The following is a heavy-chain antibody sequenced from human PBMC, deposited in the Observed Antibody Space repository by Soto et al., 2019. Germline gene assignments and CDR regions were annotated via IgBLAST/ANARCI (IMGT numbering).Heavy chain of an antibody. Sequence: SVKVSCKASGGTFSSYAISWVRQAPGQGLEWMGGIIPIFGTANYAQKFQGRVTITADKSTSTAYMELSSLRSEDTAVYYCARSESRQQLVYGMGVWGQGTTVTVSS. CDR1: GGTFSSYA. CDR3: ARSESRQQLVYGMGV. V-gene: IGHV1-69*06. J-gene: IGHJ6*02. CDR2: IIPIFGTA. D-gene: IGHD6-13*01.